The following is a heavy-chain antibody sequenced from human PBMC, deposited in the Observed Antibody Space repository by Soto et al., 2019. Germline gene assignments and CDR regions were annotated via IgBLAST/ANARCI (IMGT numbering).Heavy chain of an antibody. CDR1: GFTFSSYS. D-gene: IGHD2-15*01. V-gene: IGHV3-48*01. CDR2: ISSSSSTI. J-gene: IGHJ6*03. Sequence: GSLRLSCAASGFTFSSYSMNWVRQAPGKGLEWVSYISSSSSTIYYADSVKGRFTISRDNAKNSLYLQMNSLRAEDTAVYYCARDRVVVVAATVYDAYYMDVWGKGTTVTVSS. CDR3: ARDRVVVVAATVYDAYYMDV.